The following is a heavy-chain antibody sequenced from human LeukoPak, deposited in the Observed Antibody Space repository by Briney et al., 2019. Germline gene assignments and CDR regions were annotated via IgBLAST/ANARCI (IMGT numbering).Heavy chain of an antibody. CDR3: AVDYGDYYYYYMDV. CDR1: DGSITNYY. Sequence: SETLSLTCTVSDGSITNYYWSWIRQPPGRGLEWIGHIYYSGSTNYNPSLKSRVTISVDTSKNQFSLKLSSVTAADTAVYYCAVDYGDYYYYYMDVWGKGTTVTVSS. V-gene: IGHV4-59*01. D-gene: IGHD4-17*01. J-gene: IGHJ6*03. CDR2: IYYSGST.